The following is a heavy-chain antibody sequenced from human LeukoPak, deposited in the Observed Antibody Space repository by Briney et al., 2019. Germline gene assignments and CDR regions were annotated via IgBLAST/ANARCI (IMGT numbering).Heavy chain of an antibody. V-gene: IGHV3-11*01. CDR2: ISSSGSTI. D-gene: IGHD3-10*02. Sequence: GGSLRLSCAASGFTFSDYYMSWIRQAPGKGLEWVSYISSSGSTIYYADSVKGRFTISRDNAKNSLYLQMNSLRAEDTAVYYCAKDLRMFITYGMDVWGQGTTVTVSS. CDR1: GFTFSDYY. J-gene: IGHJ6*02. CDR3: AKDLRMFITYGMDV.